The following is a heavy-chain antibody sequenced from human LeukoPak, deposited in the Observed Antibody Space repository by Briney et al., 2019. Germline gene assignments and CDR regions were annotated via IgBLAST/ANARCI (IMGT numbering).Heavy chain of an antibody. CDR1: GFIFSNSW. CDR2: MYGDMSDI. D-gene: IGHD4-23*01. V-gene: IGHV3-74*01. CDR3: ARDLGLRGSK. J-gene: IGHJ4*02. Sequence: GGSLRLSCEVSGFIFSNSWMHWVRQTPGKGLVWVSRMYGDMSDISYADSVKGRFTISRDNAKNTVYLQMNSLRGEDTAVYNCARDLGLRGSKWGQGTLVTVSS.